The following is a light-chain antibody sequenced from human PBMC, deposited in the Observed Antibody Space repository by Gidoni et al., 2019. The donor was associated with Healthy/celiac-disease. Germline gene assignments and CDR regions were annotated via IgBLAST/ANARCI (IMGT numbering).Light chain of an antibody. V-gene: IGKV1-33*01. CDR2: DAS. J-gene: IGKJ4*01. Sequence: IQMTQSPSSLSASVGDRVTITCQASQDISNYLNWYQQKPGKAPKLLSYDASNLETGVPSRFSGSGSGTDFTFTISSLQPEDIATYDCQQYDNLPLTFGGGTKVEIK. CDR3: QQYDNLPLT. CDR1: QDISNY.